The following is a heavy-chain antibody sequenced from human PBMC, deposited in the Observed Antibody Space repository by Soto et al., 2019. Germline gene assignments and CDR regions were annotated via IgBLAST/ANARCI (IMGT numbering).Heavy chain of an antibody. D-gene: IGHD6-6*01. J-gene: IGHJ1*01. CDR2: ISWDGGST. CDR3: AKDRRSSSSGSLLAYFQH. Sequence: GGSLRLSCAASGFTFDDYTMHWVRQAPGKGLEWVSLISWDGGSTYYADSVKGRFTISRDNSKNSLYLQMNSLRTEDTALYYCAKDRRSSSSGSLLAYFQHWGQGTLVTVSS. V-gene: IGHV3-43*01. CDR1: GFTFDDYT.